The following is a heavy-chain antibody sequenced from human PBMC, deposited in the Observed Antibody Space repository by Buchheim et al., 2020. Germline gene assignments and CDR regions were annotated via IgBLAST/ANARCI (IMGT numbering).Heavy chain of an antibody. CDR3: ARRRIEYQKLFRKLGNWFDP. CDR2: ISNSGST. CDR1: GDSMTIPYYH. J-gene: IGHJ5*02. Sequence: QLQLQESGPGLVKPSETLSLTCTVSGDSMTIPYYHWGWIRQPPGKGLEWIGSISNSGSTNYNPSLKSRVTMSVETSKNHFSLKLTSVTAADTAFYYCARRRIEYQKLFRKLGNWFDPWGQGTL. V-gene: IGHV4-39*02. D-gene: IGHD6-6*01.